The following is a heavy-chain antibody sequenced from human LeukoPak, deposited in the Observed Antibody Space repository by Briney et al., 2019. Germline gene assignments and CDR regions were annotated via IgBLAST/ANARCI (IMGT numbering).Heavy chain of an antibody. D-gene: IGHD5-18*01. J-gene: IGHJ6*03. Sequence: GGSLRLSCAASGFTFSSYEMNWVRQAPGKGLEWVSYISSSGSTIYYADSVKGRFTISRDNSKNSLYLQMNSLRAEDTALYYCAKDGGTAMDYYYYYMDVWGKGTTVTVSS. CDR1: GFTFSSYE. CDR2: ISSSGSTI. V-gene: IGHV3-48*03. CDR3: AKDGGTAMDYYYYYMDV.